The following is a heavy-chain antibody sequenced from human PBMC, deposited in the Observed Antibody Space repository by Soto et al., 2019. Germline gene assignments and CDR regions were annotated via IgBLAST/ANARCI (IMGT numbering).Heavy chain of an antibody. CDR1: GFTFSTW. J-gene: IGHJ6*02. CDR3: AREYTAWPLAYGLDV. D-gene: IGHD2-2*02. CDR2: ISGDGTTA. Sequence: PGGSLRLSCAASGFTFSTWMHWVRQAPGKGLVWVSRISGDGTTAYYADSVQGRFTVSRDNAKNTLYLQMDSLRAEDTAVYYCAREYTAWPLAYGLDVWGQGTTVTVSS. V-gene: IGHV3-74*01.